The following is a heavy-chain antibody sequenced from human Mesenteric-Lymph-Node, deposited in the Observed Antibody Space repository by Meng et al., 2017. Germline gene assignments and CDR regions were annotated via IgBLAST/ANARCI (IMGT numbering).Heavy chain of an antibody. CDR3: ARGDGNGQIGGFDH. J-gene: IGHJ4*02. V-gene: IGHV5-51*01. CDR1: GYSFTNYW. CDR2: IYRDDSDT. D-gene: IGHD3-10*01. Sequence: GGSLRLSCKVSGYSFTNYWIGWARQMPGEGLEWMGIIYRDDSDTRYNPAFQGQVTISADRSVSTAYLHWSNMKASDTAIYYCARGDGNGQIGGFDHWGQGTLVTVSS.